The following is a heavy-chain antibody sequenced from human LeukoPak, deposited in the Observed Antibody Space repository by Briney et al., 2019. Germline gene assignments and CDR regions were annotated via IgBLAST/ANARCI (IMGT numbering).Heavy chain of an antibody. CDR2: IYYSGST. Sequence: KPSESLSLTCAVYGGSFSGYYWSWIRQPPGKGLEWIGYIYYSGSTNYNPSLKSRVTISVDTSKNQFSLKLSSVTAADTAVYYCARGRCDFWSGPNWFDPWGQGTLVTVSS. J-gene: IGHJ5*02. CDR3: ARGRCDFWSGPNWFDP. V-gene: IGHV4-59*01. CDR1: GGSFSGYY. D-gene: IGHD3-3*01.